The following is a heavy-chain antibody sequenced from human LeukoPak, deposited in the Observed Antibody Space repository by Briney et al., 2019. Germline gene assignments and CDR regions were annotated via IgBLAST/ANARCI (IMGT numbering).Heavy chain of an antibody. CDR1: GFTFNNAW. J-gene: IGHJ4*02. CDR3: ANLGYSD. CDR2: IKDDGSDR. D-gene: IGHD5-12*01. Sequence: GGSLRLSCAASGFTFNNAWMSWVRQAPGKGLEWVANIKDDGSDRYYVDSVKGRFTISRDNAKKSLYLQMNSLRVEDTAVYYCANLGYSDGGQGTLVTVSS. V-gene: IGHV3-7*01.